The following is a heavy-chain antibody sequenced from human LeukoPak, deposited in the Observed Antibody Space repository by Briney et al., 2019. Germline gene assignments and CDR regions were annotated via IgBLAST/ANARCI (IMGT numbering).Heavy chain of an antibody. CDR3: AREEWLWKYFDY. D-gene: IGHD6-19*01. CDR2: IYTSGTT. CDR1: GGAISSGAYY. Sequence: SETLSLTCTVSGGAISSGAYYWGWIRQPAGKRLEWIGRIYTSGTTNYNPSLKSRVTISIDASKNQFSLRLSSVTAADTAVYYCAREEWLWKYFDYWGQGTQVTVSS. V-gene: IGHV4-61*02. J-gene: IGHJ4*02.